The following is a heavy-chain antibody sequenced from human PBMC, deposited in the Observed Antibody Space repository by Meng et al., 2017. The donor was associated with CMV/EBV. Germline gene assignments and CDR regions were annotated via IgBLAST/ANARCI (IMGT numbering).Heavy chain of an antibody. V-gene: IGHV3-21*01. CDR3: ARDLGYDFWSGYYIPKVPHPFDY. D-gene: IGHD3-3*01. CDR1: GFTFSSYS. CDR2: ISSSSSYI. J-gene: IGHJ4*02. Sequence: GESLKISCAASGFTFSSYSMNWVRQAPGKGLEWVSSISSSSSYIYYADSVKGRFTISRDNAKNSLYLQMNSLRAEDTAVYYCARDLGYDFWSGYYIPKVPHPFDYWGQGTLVIVSS.